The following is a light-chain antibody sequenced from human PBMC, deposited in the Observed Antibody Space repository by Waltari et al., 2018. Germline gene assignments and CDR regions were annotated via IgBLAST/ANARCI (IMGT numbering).Light chain of an antibody. Sequence: EIQMTQSPSSLSASVGARVTITCRASQIISIYLNWYQQKPGRAPKLLIYAASSLQSGVPSRFSGSGSGIDFTLTISSLQPEDFATYYCQHSYSTPWTFGQGTKVEIK. CDR2: AAS. J-gene: IGKJ1*01. V-gene: IGKV1-39*01. CDR3: QHSYSTPWT. CDR1: QIISIY.